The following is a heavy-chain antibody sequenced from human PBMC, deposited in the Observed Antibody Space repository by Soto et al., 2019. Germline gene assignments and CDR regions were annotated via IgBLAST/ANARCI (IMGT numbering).Heavy chain of an antibody. J-gene: IGHJ3*02. D-gene: IGHD3-10*01. CDR3: ARGFGYDYGSGSYSPLAFDI. CDR1: GGSFSGYY. V-gene: IGHV4-34*01. CDR2: INHSGST. Sequence: SETLSLTCAAYGGSFSGYYWSWIRQPPGKGLEWIGEINHSGSTNYNPSLKSRVTISVDTSKNQFSLKLSSVTAADTAVYYCARGFGYDYGSGSYSPLAFDIWGQGTMVTVSS.